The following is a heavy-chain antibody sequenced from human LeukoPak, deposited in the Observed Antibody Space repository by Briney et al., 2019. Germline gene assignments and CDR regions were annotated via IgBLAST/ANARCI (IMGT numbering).Heavy chain of an antibody. Sequence: PGGSLRPSCAPFGFTFRSYWVHWVRQVPGKGRVWVSRISGDGSGTTYADSVKGRFTISRDNARNTLYLQMNSLRDEDTAVYYCARGGSGHSGWYFDVWGRGTLVTVS. CDR2: ISGDGSGT. CDR3: ARGGSGHSGWYFDV. CDR1: GFTFRSYW. V-gene: IGHV3-74*01. D-gene: IGHD1-26*01. J-gene: IGHJ2*01.